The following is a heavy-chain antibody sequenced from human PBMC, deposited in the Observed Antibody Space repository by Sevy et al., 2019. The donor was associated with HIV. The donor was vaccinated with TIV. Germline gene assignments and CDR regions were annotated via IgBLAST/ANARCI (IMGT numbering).Heavy chain of an antibody. Sequence: ASVKVSCKASGYTFTSYYMHWVRQAPGQGLEWMGIINPSGGSTSYAQKFQGRVTMTRDTSTSTVYMELSSLRSEDTAVYYCARDVSPLNRYCSGGSCYSRYYGMDVWGQGTTVTVSS. D-gene: IGHD2-15*01. V-gene: IGHV1-46*01. CDR1: GYTFTSYY. CDR3: ARDVSPLNRYCSGGSCYSRYYGMDV. CDR2: INPSGGST. J-gene: IGHJ6*02.